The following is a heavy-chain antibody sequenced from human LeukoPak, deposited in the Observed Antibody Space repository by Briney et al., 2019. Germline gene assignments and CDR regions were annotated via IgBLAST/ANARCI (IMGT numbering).Heavy chain of an antibody. CDR2: INHSGNT. D-gene: IGHD3-10*01. CDR1: GGPFSGYY. CDR3: ARGGYGSGWDYMDV. V-gene: IGHV4-34*01. Sequence: SETLSLTCAVYGGPFSGYYWNWIRQPPGKGLEWIGGINHSGNTNYNPSLKSRVTISVDTSKNQFSLKLSSVTAADTAVYYCARGGYGSGWDYMDVWGKGTTVTVSS. J-gene: IGHJ6*03.